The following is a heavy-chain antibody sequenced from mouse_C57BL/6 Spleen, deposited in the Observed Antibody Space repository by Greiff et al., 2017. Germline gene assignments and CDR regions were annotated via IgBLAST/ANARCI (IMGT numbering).Heavy chain of an antibody. Sequence: VHVKQSVAELVRPGASVKLSCTASGFTITNTYMHWVKQRPEQGLEWIGRIDPANGNTKYAPKFQGKATLTADTSSNTAYLQLSSLTSEDTAIYDCSKTTNYGDDEAWLGYWGQGTLVTVSA. D-gene: IGHD2-13*01. CDR1: GFTITNTY. J-gene: IGHJ3*01. V-gene: IGHV14-3*01. CDR3: SKTTNYGDDEAWLGY. CDR2: IDPANGNT.